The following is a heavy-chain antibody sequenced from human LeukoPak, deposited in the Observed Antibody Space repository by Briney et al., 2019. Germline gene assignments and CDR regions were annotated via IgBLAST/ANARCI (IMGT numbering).Heavy chain of an antibody. CDR3: TTDQARST. Sequence: PGGALRLSCEASGFSASNAWMSWVRQVSGEGLEWVGHIKTKTDGTTDYAAPVKGRFTISRDDSKNTVYLQMDSLKSEDRAVYFCTTDQARSTWGQGTLVTVSS. CDR2: IKTKTDGTT. CDR1: GFSASNAW. V-gene: IGHV3-15*01. J-gene: IGHJ5*02. D-gene: IGHD4-17*01.